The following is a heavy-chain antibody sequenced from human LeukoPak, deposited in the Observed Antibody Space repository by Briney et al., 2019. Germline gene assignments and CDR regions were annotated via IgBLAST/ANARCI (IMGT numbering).Heavy chain of an antibody. Sequence: SETLSLTCAVYGGSFSGYYWSWIRQPPGTGLEWIGSIYHSGSTYYNPSLKSRVSISVDTSKNQFSLKLSSVTAADTAVYYCARGGGAYSPNWFDPWGQGTLVTVSS. CDR3: ARGGGAYSPNWFDP. D-gene: IGHD2-21*01. V-gene: IGHV4-34*01. CDR1: GGSFSGYY. CDR2: IYHSGST. J-gene: IGHJ5*02.